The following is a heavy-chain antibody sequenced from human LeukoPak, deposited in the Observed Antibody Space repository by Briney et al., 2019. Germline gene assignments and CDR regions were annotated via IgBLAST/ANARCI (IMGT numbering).Heavy chain of an antibody. CDR1: GYTFTGYY. V-gene: IGHV1-2*04. CDR2: INPNSGGT. CDR3: ARWVQYCSGGSCYDGMDV. J-gene: IGHJ6*02. Sequence: ASVKVSCKASGYTFTGYYMHWVRQAPGHGLEWMGWINPNSGGTNYAQKFQGWVTMTRDTSISTAYMELSRLRSDDTAVYYCARWVQYCSGGSCYDGMDVWGQGTTVTVSS. D-gene: IGHD2-15*01.